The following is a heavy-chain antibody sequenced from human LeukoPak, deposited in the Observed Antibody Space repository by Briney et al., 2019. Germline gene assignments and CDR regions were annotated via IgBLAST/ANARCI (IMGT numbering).Heavy chain of an antibody. J-gene: IGHJ4*02. CDR1: GYTFTSYG. CDR2: TNPSGGST. V-gene: IGHV1-46*01. CDR3: ATLGGMGGPAAMIDY. D-gene: IGHD2-2*01. Sequence: ASVKVSCKASGYTFTSYGISWVRQAPGQGLEWMGITNPSGGSTSYAQKFQGRVTMTRDMSTSTVYMELSSLRSEDTAVYYCATLGGMGGPAAMIDYWGQGTLVTVSS.